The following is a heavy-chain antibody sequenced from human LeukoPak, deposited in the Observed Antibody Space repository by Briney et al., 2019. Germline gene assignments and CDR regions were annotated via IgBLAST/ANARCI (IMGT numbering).Heavy chain of an antibody. CDR3: AKDSGYYDILTGYPGGDWFDP. V-gene: IGHV3-23*01. Sequence: PGGSLRLSCAASGFTFSSYAMSWVRQAPGKGLEWVSAISGSGGSTYYADSVKGRFTISRDNSKNPLYLQMNSLRAEDTAVYYCAKDSGYYDILTGYPGGDWFDPWGQGTLVTVSS. CDR2: ISGSGGST. D-gene: IGHD3-9*01. CDR1: GFTFSSYA. J-gene: IGHJ5*02.